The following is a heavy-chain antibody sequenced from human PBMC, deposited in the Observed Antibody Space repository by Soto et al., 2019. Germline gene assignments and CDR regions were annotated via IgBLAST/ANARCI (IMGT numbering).Heavy chain of an antibody. J-gene: IGHJ5*02. CDR2: IDPSDSQT. CDR1: GYSFAGYW. CDR3: ARADYYGSGSYYNGWFDP. D-gene: IGHD3-10*01. Sequence: GESLKISCKGSGYSFAGYWITWVRQKPGKGLEWMGRIDPSDSQTYYSPSFRGHVTISATKSITTVFLQWSSLRASDTAMYYCARADYYGSGSYYNGWFDPWGQGTLVTVSS. V-gene: IGHV5-10-1*01.